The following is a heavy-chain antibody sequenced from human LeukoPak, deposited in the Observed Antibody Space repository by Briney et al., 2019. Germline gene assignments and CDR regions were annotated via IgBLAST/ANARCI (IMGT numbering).Heavy chain of an antibody. CDR3: ARDQYDSSPRLDP. V-gene: IGHV4-39*02. D-gene: IGHD3-22*01. CDR2: INYSGST. Sequence: PSETLSLTCTVSGGSISNSSSYWGCIPQPPGKGLEWIGSINYSGSTYYNPSLKSRVTISVDTSKNQFSLKLSSVTAADTAVYYCARDQYDSSPRLDPWGQGTLVTVSS. CDR1: GGSISNSSSY. J-gene: IGHJ5*02.